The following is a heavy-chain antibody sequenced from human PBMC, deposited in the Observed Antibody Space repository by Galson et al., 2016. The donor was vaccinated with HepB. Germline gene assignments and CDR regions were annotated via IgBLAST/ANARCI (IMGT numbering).Heavy chain of an antibody. D-gene: IGHD2-2*01. CDR1: VGSIRSPYW. CDR3: ATVRAGCSSTSCYIDH. Sequence: ETLSLTCGVSVGSIRSPYWWTWVRQSPGKGLEWLGEISGERTNYNTSFNSRATISVDSSRNQFSLNLNSVTAADAAVYYCATVRAGCSSTSCYIDHWGQGTLVTVSP. CDR2: ISGERT. V-gene: IGHV4-4*02. J-gene: IGHJ4*02.